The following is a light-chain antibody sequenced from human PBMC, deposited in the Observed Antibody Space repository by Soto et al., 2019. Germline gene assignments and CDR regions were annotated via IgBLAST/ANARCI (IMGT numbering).Light chain of an antibody. CDR1: QSFRGL. J-gene: IGKJ5*01. CDR3: QQRHMRPIT. Sequence: EVVLTQSPVTVSLSPGARATLSCSASQSFRGLLAWYQQKPGPAPRLLIFEAYNRATGIPPRFSGSGSGTDFTLTISSLEPEDSADYYYQQRHMRPITFGQGTRLEIK. CDR2: EAY. V-gene: IGKV3-11*01.